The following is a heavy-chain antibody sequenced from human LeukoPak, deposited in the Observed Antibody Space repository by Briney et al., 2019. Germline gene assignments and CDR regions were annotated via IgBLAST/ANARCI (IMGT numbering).Heavy chain of an antibody. J-gene: IGHJ4*02. CDR2: VRHTGST. CDR3: VRWSENYWAFDY. CDR1: GASITSYY. Sequence: PSETLSLTCTVSGASITSYYWNWIRQPPGKGLEWIGYVRHTGSTNSNPSLKSRVTKSVDTSKNQVFLRLTSVTAADTAVYYCVRWSENYWAFDYWGQGTLVTVSS. D-gene: IGHD3-3*01. V-gene: IGHV4-59*01.